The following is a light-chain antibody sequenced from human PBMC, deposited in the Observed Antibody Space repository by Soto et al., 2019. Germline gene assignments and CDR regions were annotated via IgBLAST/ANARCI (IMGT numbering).Light chain of an antibody. Sequence: EIVMTQSPATLSVSPGERATLSCRASQSVSGSLPWYQQKPGQAPGLLIYAASTRATGIPARFSGSGSGTVLTLTISSLQYDAFAVYYFNDYNNWHPNTFGRRIKVDIK. CDR2: AAS. V-gene: IGKV3-15*01. CDR3: NDYNNWHPNT. CDR1: QSVSGS. J-gene: IGKJ3*01.